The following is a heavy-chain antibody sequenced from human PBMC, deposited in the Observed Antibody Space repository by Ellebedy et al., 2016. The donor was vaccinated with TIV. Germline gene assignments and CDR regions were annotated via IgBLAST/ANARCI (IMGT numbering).Heavy chain of an antibody. J-gene: IGHJ6*02. CDR2: INHSGST. Sequence: MPSETLSLTCAVYGGSFSAYYWSWIRQPPGKGLEWIGEINHSGSTNYTPSLKSRVTVSVDTSKNQVSLRLSSVTAADTAVYYCARGLLYYDFWSGYYKGAGDYYYGMDVWGQGTTVTVSS. V-gene: IGHV4-34*01. CDR3: ARGLLYYDFWSGYYKGAGDYYYGMDV. CDR1: GGSFSAYY. D-gene: IGHD3-3*01.